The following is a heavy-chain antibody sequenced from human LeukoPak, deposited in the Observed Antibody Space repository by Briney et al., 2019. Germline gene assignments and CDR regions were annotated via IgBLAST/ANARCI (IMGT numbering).Heavy chain of an antibody. J-gene: IGHJ3*02. CDR1: GFTFSSYG. D-gene: IGHD3-9*01. CDR3: AKDLTISENLWLEGSDAFDI. Sequence: HPGGSLRLSCAASGFTFSSYGMHWVRQAPGKGLEWVAVISYDGSNKYYADSVKGRFTISRDNSKNTLYLQMNSLRAEDTAVYYCAKDLTISENLWLEGSDAFDIWGQGTIVTVSS. CDR2: ISYDGSNK. V-gene: IGHV3-30*18.